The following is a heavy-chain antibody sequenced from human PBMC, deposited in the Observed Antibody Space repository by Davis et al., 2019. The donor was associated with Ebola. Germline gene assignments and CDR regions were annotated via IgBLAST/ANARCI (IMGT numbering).Heavy chain of an antibody. CDR3: ARERLGADRLYDY. V-gene: IGHV3-21*01. CDR1: GFTFSTYS. CDR2: ISSDSDYI. D-gene: IGHD3-16*01. Sequence: GESLKISCAASGFTFSTYSMSWVRQAPGKGLEWISSISSDSDYIYYADSVKGRFTISRDNAKNSLYLQMNSLRAEDTAVYYCARERLGADRLYDYWGQGTLVTVSP. J-gene: IGHJ4*02.